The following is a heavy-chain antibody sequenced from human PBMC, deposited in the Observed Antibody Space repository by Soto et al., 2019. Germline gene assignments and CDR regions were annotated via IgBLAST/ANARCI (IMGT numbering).Heavy chain of an antibody. Sequence: KPSETLSLTCAVYGGSFSGYYWTWIRQPPGKGLEWIGEINHSGTINFNPSPKSRLTISLDTSKKHFSLKLSSVTDADTAAYYCARADRTLVTSYSLDVWGQGTTVTVSS. CDR2: INHSGTI. V-gene: IGHV4-34*01. J-gene: IGHJ6*02. D-gene: IGHD2-21*02. CDR1: GGSFSGYY. CDR3: ARADRTLVTSYSLDV.